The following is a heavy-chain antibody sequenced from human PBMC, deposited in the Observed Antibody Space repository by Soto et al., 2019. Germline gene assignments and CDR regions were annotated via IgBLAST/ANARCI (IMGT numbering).Heavy chain of an antibody. V-gene: IGHV1-69*13. CDR3: ARDSGAKLSSS. CDR2: IVPIYRTA. J-gene: IGHJ4*02. Sequence: SVKVSCKASGGTFSSYRINWVRQAPGQGLEWVGGIVPIYRTADYAQKFQGRVTITADESARTAYLEVRSLKSQDTAVYYCARDSGAKLSSSWGQGTLVTVYS. D-gene: IGHD6-13*01. CDR1: GGTFSSYR.